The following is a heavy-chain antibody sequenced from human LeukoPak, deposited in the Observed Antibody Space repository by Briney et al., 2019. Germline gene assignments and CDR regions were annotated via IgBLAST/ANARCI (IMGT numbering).Heavy chain of an antibody. CDR3: SKGDGVDGYGYYYYYMDV. Sequence: GRSLRLSCAASGFTFSSYGMHWVRQAPGKGLEWVAVIWYDGSNKYYADSVKGRFTISRDNSKNTLYLQMNSLRAEATAVYYCSKGDGVDGYGYYYYYMDVWGKGTTVTVSS. CDR1: GFTFSSYG. D-gene: IGHD3-3*01. J-gene: IGHJ6*03. CDR2: IWYDGSNK. V-gene: IGHV3-33*06.